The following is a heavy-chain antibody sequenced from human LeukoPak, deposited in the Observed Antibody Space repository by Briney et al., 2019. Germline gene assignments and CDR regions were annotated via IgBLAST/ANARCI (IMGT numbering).Heavy chain of an antibody. Sequence: SATLSLTCAVYGGSFSGYYWSWIRQPPGKGLEWIGEINHSGRTNYKPSLKCRVTISVDTSKNQFSLKLSSVTAADTAVYYCARGPKGGSYHNWFDPWGQGTLVTVSS. CDR1: GGSFSGYY. CDR2: INHSGRT. D-gene: IGHD1-26*01. V-gene: IGHV4-34*01. CDR3: ARGPKGGSYHNWFDP. J-gene: IGHJ5*02.